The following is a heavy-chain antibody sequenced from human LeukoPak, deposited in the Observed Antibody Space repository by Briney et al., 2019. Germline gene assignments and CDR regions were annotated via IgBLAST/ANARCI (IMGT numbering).Heavy chain of an antibody. CDR2: ISSSSSTI. Sequence: GGSLRLSCAGSGFTFSDFWMTWVRQTPGKGLEWVSYISSSSSTIYYADSVKGRFTISRDNAKNSLYLQMNSLRAEDTAVYYCASNPGTFGELDFDYWGQGTLVTVSS. D-gene: IGHD3-10*01. V-gene: IGHV3-48*04. J-gene: IGHJ4*02. CDR3: ASNPGTFGELDFDY. CDR1: GFTFSDFW.